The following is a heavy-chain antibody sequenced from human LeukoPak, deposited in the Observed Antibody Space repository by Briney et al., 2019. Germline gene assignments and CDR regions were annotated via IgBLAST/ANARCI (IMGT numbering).Heavy chain of an antibody. CDR3: AKDGQQLAPDHYYYYMDV. CDR1: GFTFSSYG. V-gene: IGHV3-30*02. D-gene: IGHD6-13*01. Sequence: GGSLRLSCAASGFTFSSYGMHWVRQAPGKGLEWVAFIRYDGSNKYYADSVKGRFTISRDNSKNTLHLQMNSLRAEDTAVYYCAKDGQQLAPDHYYYYMDVWGKGTTVTVSS. J-gene: IGHJ6*03. CDR2: IRYDGSNK.